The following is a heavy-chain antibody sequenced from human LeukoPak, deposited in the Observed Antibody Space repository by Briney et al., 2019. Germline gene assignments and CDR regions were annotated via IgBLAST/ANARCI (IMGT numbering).Heavy chain of an antibody. CDR2: IYYSGST. CDR1: GGSISSSSYY. J-gene: IGHJ4*02. V-gene: IGHV4-39*01. CDR3: ARHGDDYDYVWGSYRFDY. Sequence: SETLSLTCTVSGGSISSSSYYWGWIRQPPGKGLEWIGSIYYSGSTYYNPSLKSRVTISVDTSKNQFSLKLSSVTAADTAVYYCARHGDDYDYVWGSYRFDYWGQGTLVTVSS. D-gene: IGHD3-16*02.